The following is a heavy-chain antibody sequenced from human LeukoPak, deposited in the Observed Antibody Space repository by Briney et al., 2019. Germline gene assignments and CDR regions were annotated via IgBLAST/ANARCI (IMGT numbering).Heavy chain of an antibody. Sequence: GGSLRLSCAASGFTFSSYSMNWVRQAPGKGLEWVSSISSSSSYIYYADSVKGRFTISRDNAKNSLYLQMNSLRAEDTAVYYCARALWSGPVYYGMDVWGQGTTVTVSS. D-gene: IGHD3-10*01. J-gene: IGHJ6*02. V-gene: IGHV3-21*06. CDR1: GFTFSSYS. CDR3: ARALWSGPVYYGMDV. CDR2: ISSSSSYI.